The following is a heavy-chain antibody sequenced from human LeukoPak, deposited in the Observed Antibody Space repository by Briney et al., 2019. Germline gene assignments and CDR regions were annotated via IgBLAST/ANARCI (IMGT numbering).Heavy chain of an antibody. Sequence: KPSETLSLTCAVYGGSFSGYYWSWIRQPPGKGLEWIGEINHSGSTNYNPSLKSRVTISVDTSKNQFSLKLSSVTAADTAVYYCARPWIQLWFGWFDPWGQGTLVTVSS. D-gene: IGHD5-18*01. J-gene: IGHJ5*02. CDR3: ARPWIQLWFGWFDP. CDR1: GGSFSGYY. CDR2: INHSGST. V-gene: IGHV4-34*01.